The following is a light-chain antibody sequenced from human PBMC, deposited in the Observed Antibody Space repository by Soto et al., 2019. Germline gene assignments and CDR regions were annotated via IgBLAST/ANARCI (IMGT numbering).Light chain of an antibody. CDR1: SSDVGAYNY. CDR3: TSYTRTRNLL. Sequence: QSVLTQPASVSGSPGQSITISCTGTSSDVGAYNYVSWYQHHPGRAPKLIIFEVSHRPSGVSDRFSASKSGNTASLTISGLQTEDEADCYCTSYTRTRNLLFGGGTKLTVL. V-gene: IGLV2-14*01. J-gene: IGLJ2*01. CDR2: EVS.